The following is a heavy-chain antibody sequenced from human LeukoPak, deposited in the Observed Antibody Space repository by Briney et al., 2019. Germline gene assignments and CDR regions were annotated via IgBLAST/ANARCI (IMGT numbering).Heavy chain of an antibody. CDR3: ARDLFAVAGNWFDP. V-gene: IGHV3-21*01. D-gene: IGHD6-19*01. Sequence: GGSLTLSCAASGFTFSSYSMNWVRQPPGKGLEWVSSISSSSSYIYYADSVKGRFTISRDNAKNSLYLQMNSLRAEDTAVYYCARDLFAVAGNWFDPWGQGTLVTVSS. J-gene: IGHJ5*02. CDR2: ISSSSSYI. CDR1: GFTFSSYS.